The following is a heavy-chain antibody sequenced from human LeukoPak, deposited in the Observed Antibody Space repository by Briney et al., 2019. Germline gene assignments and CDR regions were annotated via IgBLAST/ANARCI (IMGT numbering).Heavy chain of an antibody. D-gene: IGHD4-17*01. CDR2: INHSGST. V-gene: IGHV4-39*07. CDR3: ARATVTNPFFDP. CDR1: GGSISSGGYS. Sequence: PSETLSLTCTVSGGSISSGGYSWSWIRQPPGKGLEWIGEINHSGSTNYNPSLKSRVTISVDTSKNQFSLKLSSVTAADTAVYYCARATVTNPFFDPWGQGTLVTVSS. J-gene: IGHJ5*02.